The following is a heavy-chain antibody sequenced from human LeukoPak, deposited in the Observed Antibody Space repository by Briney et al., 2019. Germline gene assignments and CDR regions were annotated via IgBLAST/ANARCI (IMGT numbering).Heavy chain of an antibody. Sequence: QPGGSLRLSCAASGFTFSSYAMSWVRQAPGKGLEWVSAISGSGGSKSYPDTVKGRFTISRDNPKNTLYLQMNSLRAEDTAVYYCAKDVGLKPSGPFDYWGQGTLVTVSS. CDR3: AKDVGLKPSGPFDY. D-gene: IGHD1-26*01. V-gene: IGHV3-23*01. J-gene: IGHJ4*02. CDR1: GFTFSSYA. CDR2: ISGSGGSK.